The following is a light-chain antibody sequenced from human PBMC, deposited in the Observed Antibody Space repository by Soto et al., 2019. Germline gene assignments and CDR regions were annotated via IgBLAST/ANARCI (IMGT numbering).Light chain of an antibody. V-gene: IGKV1-39*01. J-gene: IGKJ1*01. Sequence: DIQMTQSPSSLSASVGDRVTITCRASQTITTYLNWYQQKPGKAPKLLIYAASSLQSGVPSRFSGSGSGTDFTLTISSLVPEDFATYYCQQTYSTPWTFGQGTKVDIK. CDR2: AAS. CDR1: QTITTY. CDR3: QQTYSTPWT.